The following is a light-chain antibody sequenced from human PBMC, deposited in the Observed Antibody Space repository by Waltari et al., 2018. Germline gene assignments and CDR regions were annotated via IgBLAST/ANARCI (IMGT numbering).Light chain of an antibody. CDR3: CSYAGSYTLV. V-gene: IGLV2-11*01. CDR2: DVS. CDR1: SSAAGGYNY. J-gene: IGLJ3*02. Sequence: QSALTQPRSVSGSPGQSVTISCTGTSSAAGGYNYVSWYQQNPGKAPKLMFYDVSKRPSGVPDRFSGSKSGNTASLTISGLQAEDEADYYCCSYAGSYTLVFGGGTKLTVL.